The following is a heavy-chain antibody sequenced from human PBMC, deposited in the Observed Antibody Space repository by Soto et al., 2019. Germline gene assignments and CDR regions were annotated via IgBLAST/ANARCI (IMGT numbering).Heavy chain of an antibody. CDR2: ISYDGSNK. CDR1: GFTFSSYA. D-gene: IGHD1-7*01. V-gene: IGHV3-30-3*01. Sequence: QVQLVESGGGVVQHGRSLRLSCAASGFTFSSYAMHWVRQAPGKGLEWVALISYDGSNKYYADSVKGRFTISRDNSKNTLYLQMNSLRPEDTAVYHCARDQGGTTLYYHGMDVWGQGTTVTVSS. J-gene: IGHJ6*02. CDR3: ARDQGGTTLYYHGMDV.